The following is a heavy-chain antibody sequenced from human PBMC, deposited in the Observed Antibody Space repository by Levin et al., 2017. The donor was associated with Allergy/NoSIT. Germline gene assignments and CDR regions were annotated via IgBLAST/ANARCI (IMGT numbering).Heavy chain of an antibody. D-gene: IGHD6-19*01. J-gene: IGHJ3*02. CDR1: GFTFSRYA. Sequence: PGGSLRLSCAASGFTFSRYAIHWVRQAPGKGLEWVAGISYDGTKKYYADPVKGRITSSRENSKNTLYLQMNSLRVEDTAIYYCARDSLGYNSGWDGIGPFDIWGQGTMVTVSS. CDR2: ISYDGTKK. CDR3: ARDSLGYNSGWDGIGPFDI. V-gene: IGHV3-30-3*01.